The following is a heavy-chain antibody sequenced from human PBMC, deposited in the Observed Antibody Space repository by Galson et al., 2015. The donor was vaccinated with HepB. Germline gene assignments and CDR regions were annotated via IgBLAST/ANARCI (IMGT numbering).Heavy chain of an antibody. V-gene: IGHV3-74*01. J-gene: IGHJ4*02. Sequence: SLRLSCAASGFTFSSYWMHWVRQAPGKGLVWVSRINSDGSSTSYADSVKGRFTISRDNAKNTLYLQMNSLRAEDTAVYCYARGVHLDYFDYWGQGTLVTVSS. D-gene: IGHD1-1*01. CDR1: GFTFSSYW. CDR3: ARGVHLDYFDY. CDR2: INSDGSST.